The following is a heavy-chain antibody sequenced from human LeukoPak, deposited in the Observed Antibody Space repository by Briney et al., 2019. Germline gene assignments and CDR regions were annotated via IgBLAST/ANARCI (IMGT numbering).Heavy chain of an antibody. CDR2: IIPIFGTA. CDR1: GGTFSSYA. D-gene: IGHD6-13*01. J-gene: IGHJ3*02. CDR3: ATPAEPYSSSWGAFDI. Sequence: SVKVSCKASGGTFSSYAISWVRQAPGQGLEWMGGIIPIFGTANYAQKFQGRVTITADESTSTVYMELSSLRSEDTAVYYRATPAEPYSSSWGAFDIWGQGTTVTVSS. V-gene: IGHV1-69*13.